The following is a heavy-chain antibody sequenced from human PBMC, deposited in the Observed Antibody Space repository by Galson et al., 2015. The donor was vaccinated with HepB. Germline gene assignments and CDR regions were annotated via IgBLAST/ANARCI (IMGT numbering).Heavy chain of an antibody. J-gene: IGHJ5*02. CDR3: ARGDSGSYYEGWFDP. V-gene: IGHV3-30-3*01. CDR1: GFTFSSYA. CDR2: ISYDGSNK. Sequence: SLRLSCAASGFTFSSYAMHWVRQAPGKGLEWVAVISYDGSNKYYADSVKGRFTISRDNSKNTLYLQMNSLRAEDTAVYYCARGDSGSYYEGWFDPWGQGTLVTVSS. D-gene: IGHD1-26*01.